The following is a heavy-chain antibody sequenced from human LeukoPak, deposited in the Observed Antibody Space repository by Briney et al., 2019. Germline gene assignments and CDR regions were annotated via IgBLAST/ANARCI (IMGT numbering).Heavy chain of an antibody. CDR3: AKDGGRGGATSISAFDI. V-gene: IGHV3-74*01. D-gene: IGHD1-26*01. CDR2: INTDGSYT. J-gene: IGHJ3*02. CDR1: GFTFSSYW. Sequence: QTGGSLRLSCAASGFTFSSYWLHWVRQAPGKGLVWVSRINTDGSYTNYADSVKGRFTISRDNSKNTLYLQMNSLRAEDTAVYYCAKDGGRGGATSISAFDIWGQGTMVTVSS.